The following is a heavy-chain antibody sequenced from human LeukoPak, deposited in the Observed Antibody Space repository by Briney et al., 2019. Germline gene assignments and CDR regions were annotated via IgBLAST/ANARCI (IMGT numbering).Heavy chain of an antibody. CDR2: ISSSSSTI. CDR1: GFTFSSYS. CDR3: AKDQGPFKWLVLDY. Sequence: GGSLRLSCAASGFTFSSYSMNWVRQAPGKGLEWVSYISSSSSTIYYADSVKGRFTISRDNAKNSLYLQMNSLRAEDTAVYYCAKDQGPFKWLVLDYWGQGALVGVSS. D-gene: IGHD6-19*01. J-gene: IGHJ4*02. V-gene: IGHV3-48*04.